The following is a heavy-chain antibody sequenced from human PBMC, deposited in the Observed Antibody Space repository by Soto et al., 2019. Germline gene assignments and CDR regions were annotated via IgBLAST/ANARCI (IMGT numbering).Heavy chain of an antibody. J-gene: IGHJ3*02. CDR2: IIPILGTA. CDR3: ARGSGMGAPDGSFDI. CDR1: GGTFSSYA. D-gene: IGHD1-26*01. Sequence: ASVKVSCKASGGTFSSYAISWVRQAPGQGLEWMGGIIPILGTANYAQKFQGRVTITADKSTSTAYMELSSLRSEDTAVYYCARGSGMGAPDGSFDIWGQGTMVTVSS. V-gene: IGHV1-69*10.